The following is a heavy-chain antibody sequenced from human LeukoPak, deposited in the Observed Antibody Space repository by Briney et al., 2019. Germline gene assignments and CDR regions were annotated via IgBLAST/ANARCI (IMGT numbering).Heavy chain of an antibody. CDR1: GFTFSSYE. CDR3: ARVDWFYYGMDV. V-gene: IGHV3-48*03. D-gene: IGHD3/OR15-3a*01. CDR2: ISSSGSTI. J-gene: IGHJ6*02. Sequence: GGSLRLSCAASGFTFSSYEMNWVRQAPGKGLEWASYISSSGSTIYYADSVKGRFTISRDNAKNSLYLQMNSLRAEDTAVYYCARVDWFYYGMDVWGQGTTVTVSS.